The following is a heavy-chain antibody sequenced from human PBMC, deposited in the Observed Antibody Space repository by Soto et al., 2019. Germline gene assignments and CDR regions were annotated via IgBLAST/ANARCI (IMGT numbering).Heavy chain of an antibody. CDR2: ISSSSSYI. D-gene: IGHD6-13*01. CDR3: ARDSTIAAAGPYYYYYYYMDV. CDR1: GFTFSSYS. Sequence: EVQLVESGGGLVKPGGSLRLSCAASGFTFSSYSMNWVRQAPGKGLEWVSSISSSSSYIYYADSVKGRFTISRDNAKNSLYLQINSLRAEDTAVYYCARDSTIAAAGPYYYYYYYMDVWGKGTTVTVSS. J-gene: IGHJ6*03. V-gene: IGHV3-21*01.